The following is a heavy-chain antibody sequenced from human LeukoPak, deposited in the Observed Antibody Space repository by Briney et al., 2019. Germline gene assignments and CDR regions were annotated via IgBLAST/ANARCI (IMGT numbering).Heavy chain of an antibody. CDR3: ARGLLTTVTPVGY. J-gene: IGHJ4*02. V-gene: IGHV1-18*04. CDR1: GYTFTGSY. CDR2: ISTYNGNT. Sequence: ASVKVSCKASGYTFTGSYMHWVRQAPGQGLEWMGWISTYNGNTKYAQNLQGRVTMTTEKSTSTAYMDLRSLRSDDTAVYYCARGLLTTVTPVGYWGQGTLVTVSS. D-gene: IGHD4-17*01.